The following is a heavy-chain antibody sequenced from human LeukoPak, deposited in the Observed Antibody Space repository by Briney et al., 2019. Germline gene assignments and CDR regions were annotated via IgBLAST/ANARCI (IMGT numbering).Heavy chain of an antibody. V-gene: IGHV3-11*05. J-gene: IGHJ4*02. Sequence: GALRLSCAASGFTFSDYYMSWIRQAPGKGLEWVSYISSSSSYTNYADSVKGRFTISRDNAKNSLYLQMNSLRAEDTAVYYCARDHGGFGELRSDYYFDYWGQGTLVTVPS. CDR2: ISSSSSYT. CDR3: ARDHGGFGELRSDYYFDY. D-gene: IGHD3-10*01. CDR1: GFTFSDYY.